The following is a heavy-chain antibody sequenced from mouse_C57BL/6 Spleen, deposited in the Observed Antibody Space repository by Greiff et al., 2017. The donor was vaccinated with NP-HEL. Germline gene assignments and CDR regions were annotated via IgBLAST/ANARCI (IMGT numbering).Heavy chain of an antibody. Sequence: EVKLVESGGGLVQPGGSLKLSCAASGFTFSDYYMYWVRQTPEKRLEWVAYISNGGGSTYYPDTVKGRFTISRDNAKNTLYLQMSRLKSEDTAMYYCARHLDSSGYFDYWGQGTTLTVSS. J-gene: IGHJ2*01. CDR3: ARHLDSSGYFDY. CDR1: GFTFSDYY. V-gene: IGHV5-12*01. D-gene: IGHD3-2*02. CDR2: ISNGGGST.